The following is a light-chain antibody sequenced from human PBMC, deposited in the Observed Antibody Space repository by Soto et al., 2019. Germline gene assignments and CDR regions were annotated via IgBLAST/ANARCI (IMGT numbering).Light chain of an antibody. CDR3: QQYVPSPPGYT. Sequence: EIVLTQSPGTLSLSPGERATLSCRASQSVSSSHLAWYQQKPGQAPRLLIYGASSRATGIPDRFSGSGSGTDFTLTISRLEPEDFAVYHCQQYVPSPPGYTFGQGTKLEIK. J-gene: IGKJ2*01. CDR2: GAS. V-gene: IGKV3-20*01. CDR1: QSVSSSH.